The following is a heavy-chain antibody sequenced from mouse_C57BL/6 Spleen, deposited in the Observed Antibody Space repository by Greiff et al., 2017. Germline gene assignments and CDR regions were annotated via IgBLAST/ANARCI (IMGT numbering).Heavy chain of an antibody. D-gene: IGHD1-1*01. CDR1: GYTFTSYW. CDR2: IYPGSGST. V-gene: IGHV1-55*01. CDR3: ARLPYYGSGYGYFDV. J-gene: IGHJ1*03. Sequence: QVQLQQPGAELVKPGASVKMSCKASGYTFTSYWITWVKQRPGQGLEWIGDIYPGSGSTNYNEKFKSKATLTVDTSSSTAYLQLSSLTSEDSAVYYCARLPYYGSGYGYFDVWGTGTTVTVAS.